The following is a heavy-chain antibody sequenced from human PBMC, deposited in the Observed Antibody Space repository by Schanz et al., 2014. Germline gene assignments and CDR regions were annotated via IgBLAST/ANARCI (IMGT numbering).Heavy chain of an antibody. J-gene: IGHJ4*02. D-gene: IGHD6-13*01. CDR2: IIPILGIA. V-gene: IGHV1-69*02. CDR3: ASSGAGYSSSWDFDY. CDR1: GGTFSTYV. Sequence: VQLEQSGAEVKKPGSSVKVSCKASGGTFSTYVVVCVRQAPGQGLEWMGRIIPILGIANYAQKFQGRVTITADKSTFTACMDVSSRRSEDNAVYYCASSGAGYSSSWDFDYWGQGTLITVSS.